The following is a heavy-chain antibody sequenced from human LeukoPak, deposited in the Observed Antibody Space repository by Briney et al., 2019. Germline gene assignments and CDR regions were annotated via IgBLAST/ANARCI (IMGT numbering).Heavy chain of an antibody. D-gene: IGHD3-22*01. CDR3: ARGPIVAGYYSLDY. CDR1: GYTFTSYD. CDR2: MNPNSGNT. Sequence: ASVTVSCKASGYTFTSYDINWVRQATGQGLEWMGWMNPNSGNTGYAQKFQGRVTMTRNTSISTAYMELSSLRSEDTAVYYCARGPIVAGYYSLDYWGQGTLVTVSS. J-gene: IGHJ4*02. V-gene: IGHV1-8*01.